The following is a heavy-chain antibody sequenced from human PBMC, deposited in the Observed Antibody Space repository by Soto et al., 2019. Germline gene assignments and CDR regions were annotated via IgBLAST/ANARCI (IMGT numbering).Heavy chain of an antibody. Sequence: QVQLQQSGPGLLKPSETLSLTCTVSGGSISRPSYNWGWVRQPPGKGPEWIGSFFYGGRTHYRPSLESSLSISGDTARSHVSLSLTSVTAADTAVYYCATVSSTHFDSWGQGSLVVVSS. CDR2: FFYGGRT. J-gene: IGHJ4*02. V-gene: IGHV4-39*01. CDR1: GGSISRPSYN. CDR3: ATVSSTHFDS. D-gene: IGHD1-1*01.